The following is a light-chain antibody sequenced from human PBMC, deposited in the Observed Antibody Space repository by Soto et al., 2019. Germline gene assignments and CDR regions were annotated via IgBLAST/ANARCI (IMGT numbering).Light chain of an antibody. V-gene: IGLV7-43*01. J-gene: IGLJ2*01. Sequence: QTVVTQEHSLTVSPGGTVTLTCASSTGPVNSEYDPNWFQHKPGQAPRALIDSTTKQHSWTPARFSGSLLGGKAALTLSGVQPEDEADYSCLLYYGAAVVLGGGTKLTVL. CDR2: STT. CDR3: LLYYGAAVV. CDR1: TGPVNSEYD.